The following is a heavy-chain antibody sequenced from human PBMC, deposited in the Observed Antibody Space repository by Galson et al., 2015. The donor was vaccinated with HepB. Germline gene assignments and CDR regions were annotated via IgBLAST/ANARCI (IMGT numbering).Heavy chain of an antibody. Sequence: SLRLSCAASGFTFSSYSMNWVRQAPGKGLEWVSYISSSSSTIYYADSVKGRFTISRDNAKNSLYLQMNSLRAEDTAVYYCAGTNSGNYLGDWYFDLWGRGTLVTVSS. CDR2: ISSSSSTI. D-gene: IGHD1-26*01. J-gene: IGHJ2*01. CDR1: GFTFSSYS. V-gene: IGHV3-48*01. CDR3: AGTNSGNYLGDWYFDL.